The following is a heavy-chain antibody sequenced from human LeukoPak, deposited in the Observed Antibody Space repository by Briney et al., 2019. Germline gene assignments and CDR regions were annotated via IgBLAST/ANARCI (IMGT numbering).Heavy chain of an antibody. Sequence: GYIYYSGSTYYNPSLKSRVTISVDTSKNQFSLKLSSVTAADTAVYYCARGAHSNYYYYGMDVWGQGTTVTVSS. D-gene: IGHD4-11*01. CDR2: IYYSGST. CDR3: ARGAHSNYYYYGMDV. J-gene: IGHJ6*02. V-gene: IGHV4-31*02.